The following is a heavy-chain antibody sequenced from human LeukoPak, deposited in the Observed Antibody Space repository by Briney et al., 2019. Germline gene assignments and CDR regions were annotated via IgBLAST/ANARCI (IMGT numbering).Heavy chain of an antibody. CDR1: GGSISSFY. CDR3: ARHEGSSGYYYFDY. Sequence: SETLSLTCTVSGGSISSFYWSWIRQPPGKGLEWIGYIYYSGSTNYNPSLKSRVTISVDTSKNQFSLKLSSVTAADTAVYYCARHEGSSGYYYFDYWGQGTLVTVSS. D-gene: IGHD3-22*01. V-gene: IGHV4-59*08. J-gene: IGHJ4*02. CDR2: IYYSGST.